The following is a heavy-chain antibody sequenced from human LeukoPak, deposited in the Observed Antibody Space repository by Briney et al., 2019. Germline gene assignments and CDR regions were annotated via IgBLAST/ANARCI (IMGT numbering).Heavy chain of an antibody. Sequence: PSETLSLTCAVYGGSFSGYYWSWIRQPPGKGLEWIGEINHSGSTNYNPSLKSRVTISVDTSKNQFSLKLSSVTAADTAVYYCARRKRGDYYYYYYMDVWGKGTTVTVSS. J-gene: IGHJ6*03. CDR2: INHSGST. CDR3: ARRKRGDYYYYYYMDV. D-gene: IGHD1-14*01. CDR1: GGSFSGYY. V-gene: IGHV4-34*01.